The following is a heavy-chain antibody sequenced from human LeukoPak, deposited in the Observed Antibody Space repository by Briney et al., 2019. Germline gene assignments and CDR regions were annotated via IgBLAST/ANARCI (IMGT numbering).Heavy chain of an antibody. CDR3: ARAIYSRAWYASDI. CDR2: IFYTGSN. CDR1: GGSISSSY. D-gene: IGHD6-19*01. J-gene: IGHJ3*02. Sequence: SETLSLTCSVSGGSISSSYWSWIRQAPGKGPEWIGYIFYTGSNDYSPSLKSRVTISVDTSKNQFSLRVNSVTAADTAVYYCARAIYSRAWYASDIWGQGTVVTVSA. V-gene: IGHV4-59*01.